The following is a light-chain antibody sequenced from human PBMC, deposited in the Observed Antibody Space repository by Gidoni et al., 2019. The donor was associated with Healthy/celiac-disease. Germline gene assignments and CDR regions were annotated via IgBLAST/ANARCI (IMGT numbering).Light chain of an antibody. CDR3: QQYNNWPLYT. J-gene: IGKJ2*01. V-gene: IGKV3-15*01. Sequence: EIVMTHSPATLSVSPGERATLSCRASQSISSNLVWYQQKPGQAPRILIYGASTRATGIPARCSGSGSGTEYTLTISSLQSEDFAVYYCQQYNNWPLYTFGQGTKLEIK. CDR2: GAS. CDR1: QSISSN.